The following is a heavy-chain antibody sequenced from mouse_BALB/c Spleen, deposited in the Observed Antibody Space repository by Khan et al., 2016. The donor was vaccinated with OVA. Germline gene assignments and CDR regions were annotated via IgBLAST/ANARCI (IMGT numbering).Heavy chain of an antibody. CDR2: INSDGSYT. Sequence: EVELVESGGDLVKPGGSLKLSCAASGFTFSNYGMSWVRQIPDKRLEWVATINSDGSYTYYTDSVKGRFTISRNNTKNTLYLEMSRLKSDDTAMYYCASHLTGSFAYWGQGTLVTVFA. V-gene: IGHV5-6*01. J-gene: IGHJ3*01. D-gene: IGHD4-1*01. CDR1: GFTFSNYG. CDR3: ASHLTGSFAY.